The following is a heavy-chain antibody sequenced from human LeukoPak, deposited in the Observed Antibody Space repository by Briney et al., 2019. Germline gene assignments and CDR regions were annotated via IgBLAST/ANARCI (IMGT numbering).Heavy chain of an antibody. CDR3: TRGQSYCGADCYSD. Sequence: PGGSLRLSCAASGFSVSNYYMSWVRQPPGKGLEWVSVTYTGGGRYYGDSVKGRFTISRDNSKNTVFLQMNSLRVEDTALYYCTRGQSYCGADCYSDWGQGTQVTVSS. CDR2: TYTGGGR. D-gene: IGHD2-21*02. CDR1: GFSVSNYY. J-gene: IGHJ4*02. V-gene: IGHV3-66*01.